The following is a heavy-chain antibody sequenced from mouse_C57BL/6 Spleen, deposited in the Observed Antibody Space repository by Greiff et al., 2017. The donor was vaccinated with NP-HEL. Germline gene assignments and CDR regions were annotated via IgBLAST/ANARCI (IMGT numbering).Heavy chain of an antibody. Sequence: VQLQQPGAELVKPGASVKLSCKASGYTFTSYWMHWVKQRPGRGLEWIGRIDPNSGGTKYNEKFKSKATLTVDKPSSTAYMQLSSLTSEDSAVYDCARAIDGNYGYFDYWGQGTTLTAAS. D-gene: IGHD2-1*01. CDR3: ARAIDGNYGYFDY. J-gene: IGHJ2*01. V-gene: IGHV1-72*01. CDR2: IDPNSGGT. CDR1: GYTFTSYW.